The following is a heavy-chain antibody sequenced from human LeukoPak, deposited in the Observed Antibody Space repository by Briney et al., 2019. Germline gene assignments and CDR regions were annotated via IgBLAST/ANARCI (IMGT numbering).Heavy chain of an antibody. Sequence: GASVKVSCKASGYTFTGYYMHWVRQAPGQGLEWMGWINPNSGGTNYAQKFQGRVTMTRDTSISTAYMELSRLRSDDTAVYYCARGRYYDSSGYYSAYGMDVWGQGTTVTVSS. J-gene: IGHJ6*02. V-gene: IGHV1-2*02. CDR2: INPNSGGT. CDR3: ARGRYYDSSGYYSAYGMDV. D-gene: IGHD3-22*01. CDR1: GYTFTGYY.